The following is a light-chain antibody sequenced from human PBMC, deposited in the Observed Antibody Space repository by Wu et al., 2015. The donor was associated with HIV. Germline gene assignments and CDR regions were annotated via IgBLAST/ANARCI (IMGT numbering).Light chain of an antibody. Sequence: EVVLTQSPGTLSLSPGERVTLSCRASQSVSANSLAWYQQRLGQPPRLLIYGASSRAAGVPDRFSGSGSGTDFTLNISKLEPEDSAVYYCQQYGSSPPVTFGQGTRLKVK. J-gene: IGKJ5*01. CDR3: QQYGSSPPVT. CDR2: GAS. V-gene: IGKV3-20*01. CDR1: QSVSANS.